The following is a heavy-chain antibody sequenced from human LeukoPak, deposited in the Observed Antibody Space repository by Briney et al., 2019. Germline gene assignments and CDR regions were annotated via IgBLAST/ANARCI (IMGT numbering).Heavy chain of an antibody. Sequence: ASVKVSCKASGYGFTGYYMHWLRQAPGQGLEWMGIINPSGGSTSYAQKFQGRVTMTRDTSTSTVYMELSSLRSEDTAVYYCARGRYPHLDYWGQGTLVTVSS. CDR1: GYGFTGYY. D-gene: IGHD1-14*01. V-gene: IGHV1-46*01. CDR3: ARGRYPHLDY. J-gene: IGHJ4*02. CDR2: INPSGGST.